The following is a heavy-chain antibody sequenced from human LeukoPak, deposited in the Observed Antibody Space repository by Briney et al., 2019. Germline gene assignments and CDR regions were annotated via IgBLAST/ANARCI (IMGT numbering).Heavy chain of an antibody. CDR3: ARQVDCSSTSCYVLEPYFDY. CDR1: GGSISSYY. J-gene: IGHJ4*02. Sequence: SETLSLTCTVSGGSISSYYWSWLRQPPGKGLEGIGYIYYSGSTNYNPSLKSRGTISVDTSKNQFSLKLSSVTAADTAVYYCARQVDCSSTSCYVLEPYFDYWGQGTLVTVSS. V-gene: IGHV4-59*01. D-gene: IGHD2-2*01. CDR2: IYYSGST.